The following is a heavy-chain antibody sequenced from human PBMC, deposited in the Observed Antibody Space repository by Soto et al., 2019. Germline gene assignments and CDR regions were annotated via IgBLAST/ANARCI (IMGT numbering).Heavy chain of an antibody. D-gene: IGHD3-22*01. CDR2: ISYSAKT. CDR1: GYSITSGFY. Sequence: PSETLSLTCVVSGYSITSGFYWGFVRQSPGKGREWIGSISYSAKTFYNPSLASRLSIAVDTSMNQFSLRLTSVTAADTAIYYCTRGAGAPWVRFDSWGQGTLVTVS. V-gene: IGHV4-38-2*01. J-gene: IGHJ4*02. CDR3: TRGAGAPWVRFDS.